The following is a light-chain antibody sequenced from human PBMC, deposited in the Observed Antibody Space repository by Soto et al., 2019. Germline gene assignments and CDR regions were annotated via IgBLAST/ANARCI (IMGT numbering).Light chain of an antibody. CDR2: DVR. CDR3: ASTTTSSTVL. J-gene: IGLJ3*02. V-gene: IGLV2-14*03. CDR1: TSDIGAYEH. Sequence: QSALTQPSSMSGSPGQSITISCTGTTSDIGAYEHVSWYQQRPGRAPKVLIYDVRIRPSEVSNRFSGSKSGDTASLTISGLQAGDEAVYYCASTTTSSTVLFGGGTKVTVL.